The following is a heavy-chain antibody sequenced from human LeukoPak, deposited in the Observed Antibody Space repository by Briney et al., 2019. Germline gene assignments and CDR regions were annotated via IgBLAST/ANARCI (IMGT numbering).Heavy chain of an antibody. D-gene: IGHD3-3*01. V-gene: IGHV3-9*03. CDR3: AKDHYDFWSGGELDY. J-gene: IGHJ4*02. CDR1: GFTFDDYA. Sequence: GGSLSLSFAASGFTFDDYAMHWVRQAPGKGLEWVSGISWNSGSIGYADSVKGRFTISRDNAKNSLYLQMNSLRAEDMALYYCAKDHYDFWSGGELDYWGQGTLVTVSS. CDR2: ISWNSGSI.